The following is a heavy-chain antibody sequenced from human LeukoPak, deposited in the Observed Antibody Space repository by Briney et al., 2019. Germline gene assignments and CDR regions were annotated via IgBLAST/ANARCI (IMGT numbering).Heavy chain of an antibody. CDR1: GYTFTSYG. Sequence: ASVKVSCKASGYTFTSYGISWVRQAPGQGLEWMGWISAYNGNTNYAQKLQGRVTMTTDTSTSTAYMELRSLRSDDTAVYYCARDHVLYDILTGYYPTDYRGQGTLVTVSS. D-gene: IGHD3-9*01. CDR2: ISAYNGNT. V-gene: IGHV1-18*01. CDR3: ARDHVLYDILTGYYPTDY. J-gene: IGHJ4*02.